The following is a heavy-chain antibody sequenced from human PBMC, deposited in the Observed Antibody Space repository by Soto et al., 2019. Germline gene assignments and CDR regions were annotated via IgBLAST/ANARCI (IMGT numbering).Heavy chain of an antibody. Sequence: QVQLVESGGGVVQPGRSLRLSCAASGFTFSSYAMHWVRQAPGKGLEWVAVISYDGSNKYYADSVKGRFTISRDNSKXTXXXQXXSLRAEDTAVYYCARAGWDGGSCSTLVGLRYGMDVWGQGTTVTVSS. CDR2: ISYDGSNK. V-gene: IGHV3-30-3*01. CDR1: GFTFSSYA. J-gene: IGHJ6*02. CDR3: ARAGWDGGSCSTLVGLRYGMDV. D-gene: IGHD2-15*01.